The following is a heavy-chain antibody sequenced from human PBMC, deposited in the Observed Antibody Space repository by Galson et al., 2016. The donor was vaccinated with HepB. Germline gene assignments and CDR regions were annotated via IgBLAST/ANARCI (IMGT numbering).Heavy chain of an antibody. Sequence: SLRLSCAASGFTFSNCAMTWVRQAPGKGLEWVSAITGGGRHTYYADSVKGRFTISRDNSKNTLYLQMNSLRAEDTAVYYCANSNSRSGSDWRITDYWGQGTLVTFSS. CDR2: ITGGGRHT. J-gene: IGHJ4*02. CDR3: ANSNSRSGSDWRITDY. V-gene: IGHV3-23*01. CDR1: GFTFSNCA. D-gene: IGHD5-12*01.